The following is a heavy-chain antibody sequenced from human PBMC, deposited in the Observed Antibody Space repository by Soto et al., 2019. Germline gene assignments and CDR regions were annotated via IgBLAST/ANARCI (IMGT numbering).Heavy chain of an antibody. CDR3: ARVTPGNNLYYFYGLDV. D-gene: IGHD1-1*01. J-gene: IGHJ6*02. V-gene: IGHV3-30-3*01. CDR1: GFTFGTYA. Sequence: GGSLRLSCVASGFTFGTYAIHWVRLAPGKGLQWVALISYEGSNTYYADSVKGRFTVSRDNSKNTLYLQMNSLRPEDTGVYYCARVTPGNNLYYFYGLDVWGQGTSVTVSS. CDR2: ISYEGSNT.